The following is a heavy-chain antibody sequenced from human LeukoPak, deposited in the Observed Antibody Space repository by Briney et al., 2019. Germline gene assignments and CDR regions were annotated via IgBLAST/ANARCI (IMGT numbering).Heavy chain of an antibody. J-gene: IGHJ4*02. CDR1: GFTFSIYS. CDR3: ARDYDFWSGYTC. Sequence: PGGSLRLSCAASGFTFSIYSMNWVRQAPGKGLEWVSSISSSSSFISYADSVQGRFTISRDNAKNSLYLQMNSLRAEDTAVYYCARDYDFWSGYTCWGQGTLVTVSS. D-gene: IGHD3-3*01. CDR2: ISSSSSFI. V-gene: IGHV3-21*06.